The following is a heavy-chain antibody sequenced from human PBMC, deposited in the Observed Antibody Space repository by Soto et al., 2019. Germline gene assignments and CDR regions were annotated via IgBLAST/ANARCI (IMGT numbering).Heavy chain of an antibody. CDR3: AHNIAADGTLGDWFDP. Sequence: QITLKESGPTLVKPTQTLTLTCTFSGFSLSTSGVGVGWIRQPPGKALEWLALIYWDDDKRYSPSLKSRLTITKDTSKHQVVLTMTNMDPVDTATYYCAHNIAADGTLGDWFDPWGQGTLVTVSS. CDR2: IYWDDDK. J-gene: IGHJ5*02. D-gene: IGHD6-13*01. CDR1: GFSLSTSGVG. V-gene: IGHV2-5*02.